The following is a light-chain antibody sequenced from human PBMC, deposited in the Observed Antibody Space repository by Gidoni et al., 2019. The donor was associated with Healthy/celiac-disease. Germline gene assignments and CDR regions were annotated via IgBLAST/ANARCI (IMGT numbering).Light chain of an antibody. J-gene: IGKJ3*01. V-gene: IGKV3-11*01. CDR1: QSVSSY. CDR3: QQRSNWPPT. CDR2: DSS. Sequence: EIVLTQSPATLSLSPGERATLSCRASQSVSSYLAWYQQKPGQAPRLLIYDSSYRATFIPAIFSGSGSGIYFTLTCSSLEPVYFAVYYCQQRSNWPPTFGPGTKVDIK.